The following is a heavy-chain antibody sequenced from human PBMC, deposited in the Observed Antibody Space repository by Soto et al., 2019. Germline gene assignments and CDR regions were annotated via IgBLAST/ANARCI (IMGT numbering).Heavy chain of an antibody. CDR1: GASISGYY. Sequence: LSLTCTVSGASISGYYWSWIRQPPWKWLEWIGEINHSGSTNYNPSLKSRVTISVDTSKNQFSLKLSSVTAADTAVYYCARGLLRGFIAAAGRKSNWFDPWGQGTLVTVSS. CDR2: INHSGST. D-gene: IGHD6-13*01. CDR3: ARGLLRGFIAAAGRKSNWFDP. V-gene: IGHV4-34*01. J-gene: IGHJ5*02.